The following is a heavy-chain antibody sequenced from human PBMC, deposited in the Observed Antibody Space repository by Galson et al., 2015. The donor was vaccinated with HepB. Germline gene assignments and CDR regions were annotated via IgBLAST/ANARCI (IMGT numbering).Heavy chain of an antibody. CDR3: ARDEGATVTTSFDY. J-gene: IGHJ4*02. V-gene: IGHV3-30-3*01. Sequence: SLRLSCAASGFTFSSYAMHWVRQAPGKGLEWVAVISYDGSNKYYADSVKGRFTISRDNSKNTLYLQMNSLRAEDTAVYYCARDEGATVTTSFDYWGQGTLVTVSS. D-gene: IGHD4-17*01. CDR1: GFTFSSYA. CDR2: ISYDGSNK.